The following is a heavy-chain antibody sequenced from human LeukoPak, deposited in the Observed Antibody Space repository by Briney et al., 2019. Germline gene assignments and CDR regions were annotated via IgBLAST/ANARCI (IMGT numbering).Heavy chain of an antibody. V-gene: IGHV4-34*01. Sequence: PSETLSLTCAVYGGSFSGYYWSWIRQPPGKGLEWIGEINHSGSTNYNPSLKSRVTISVDTSKNQSSLKLSSVTAADTAVYYCARGVRVVAATVFFDYWGQGTLVTVSS. J-gene: IGHJ4*02. CDR3: ARGVRVVAATVFFDY. D-gene: IGHD2-15*01. CDR2: INHSGST. CDR1: GGSFSGYY.